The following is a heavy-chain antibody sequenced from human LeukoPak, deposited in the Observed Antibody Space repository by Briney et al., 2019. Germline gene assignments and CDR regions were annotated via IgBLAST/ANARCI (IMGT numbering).Heavy chain of an antibody. V-gene: IGHV4-4*07. CDR2: IYTSGST. CDR1: GGSISSYY. Sequence: PSETLSLTCTVSGGSISSYYWSWIRQPAGKGLEWIGRIYTSGSTNYNPSLKSRVTMSVDTSKNQFSLKLSSVTAADTAVYYCARGIGEQLATGYYYMDVWGKGTTVTVSS. CDR3: ARGIGEQLATGYYYMDV. D-gene: IGHD6-6*01. J-gene: IGHJ6*03.